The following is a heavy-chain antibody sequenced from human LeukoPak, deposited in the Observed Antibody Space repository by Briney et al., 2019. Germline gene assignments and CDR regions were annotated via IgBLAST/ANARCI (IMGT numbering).Heavy chain of an antibody. Sequence: GGSLRLSCEVSQFPFSHFAMHWVRQAPGKGLEWVAVVSSHGNDGYYADSVKGRFTISRDNSKNTLYLQIDSLRVEDTAIYYCTRDAGSFNDFDYWGQGTLVTVSS. CDR1: QFPFSHFA. CDR3: TRDAGSFNDFDY. D-gene: IGHD6-19*01. V-gene: IGHV3-30*04. J-gene: IGHJ4*02. CDR2: VSSHGNDG.